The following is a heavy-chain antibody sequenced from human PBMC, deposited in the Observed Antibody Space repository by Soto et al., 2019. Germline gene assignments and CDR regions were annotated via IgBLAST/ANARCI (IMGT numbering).Heavy chain of an antibody. CDR2: ISYDGSNK. Sequence: QVQLVESGGGVVQPGRSLRLSCAASGFTFSSYAMHWVRQAPGKGLEWVAVISYDGSNKYYADSVKGRFTISRDNSKNTLYLQMNSLRAEDTAVYYCARDRHDVWSGDYRVFWNYYGMDVWGQGTTVTVSS. J-gene: IGHJ6*02. CDR1: GFTFSSYA. CDR3: ARDRHDVWSGDYRVFWNYYGMDV. V-gene: IGHV3-30-3*01. D-gene: IGHD3-3*01.